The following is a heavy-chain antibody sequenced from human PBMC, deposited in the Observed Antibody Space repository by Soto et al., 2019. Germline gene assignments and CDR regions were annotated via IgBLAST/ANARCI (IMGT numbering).Heavy chain of an antibody. CDR2: IKQDGSEK. D-gene: IGHD2-2*01. CDR3: ARDDDIVVVPAAITAFDI. CDR1: GFTFSSYW. J-gene: IGHJ3*02. V-gene: IGHV3-7*01. Sequence: GGSLRLSCAASGFTFSSYWMSWVRQAPGKGLEWVANIKQDGSEKYYVESVKGRFTISRDNAKNSLYLQMNSLRAEDTAVYYCARDDDIVVVPAAITAFDIWGQGTMVTVSS.